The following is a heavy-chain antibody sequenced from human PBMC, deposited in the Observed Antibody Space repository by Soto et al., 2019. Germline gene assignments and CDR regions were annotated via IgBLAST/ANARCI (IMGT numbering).Heavy chain of an antibody. J-gene: IGHJ6*02. V-gene: IGHV1-69*13. CDR2: IIPSFGES. CDR1: GGAFSRYA. D-gene: IGHD5-12*01. CDR3: ARRDGYNSAYYYTMDV. Sequence: SVKVSCKASGGAFSRYALSWMRQAPGQGLEWLGGIIPSFGESNYAQKFQGRVTITADGSTTTVYMELNSLRSEDTAVYYCARRDGYNSAYYYTMDVWGQGTTVTVSS.